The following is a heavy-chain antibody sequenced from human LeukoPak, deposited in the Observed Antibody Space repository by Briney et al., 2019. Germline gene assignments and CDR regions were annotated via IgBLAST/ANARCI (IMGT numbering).Heavy chain of an antibody. CDR1: GYSFTSYW. CDR2: IYPGDSDT. CDR3: ATSRWDDYGDYISDY. V-gene: IGHV5-51*01. D-gene: IGHD4-17*01. J-gene: IGHJ4*02. Sequence: GESLKISCKGSGYSFTSYWIGWVRQVPGKGLEWMGIIYPGDSDTRYSPSFQGQVTISADKSISTAYLQWSSLKASDTAMYYCATSRWDDYGDYISDYWGQGTLVTVSS.